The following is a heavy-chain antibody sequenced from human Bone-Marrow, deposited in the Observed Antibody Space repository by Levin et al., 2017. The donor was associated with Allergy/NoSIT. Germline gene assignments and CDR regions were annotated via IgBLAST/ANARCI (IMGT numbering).Heavy chain of an antibody. Sequence: GGSLRLSCAASGFSLSGYWMTWVRQIPGKGLEWVANIKEDGSQNYYLDSVKGRFTVSRNNANNSLYLHMSNLRGEDTAIYYCVREISGSRYNGFDWDDYFYGMDVWGPGAPVTVSS. V-gene: IGHV3-7*01. J-gene: IGHJ6*02. CDR3: VREISGSRYNGFDWDDYFYGMDV. CDR2: IKEDGSQN. D-gene: IGHD5-12*01. CDR1: GFSLSGYW.